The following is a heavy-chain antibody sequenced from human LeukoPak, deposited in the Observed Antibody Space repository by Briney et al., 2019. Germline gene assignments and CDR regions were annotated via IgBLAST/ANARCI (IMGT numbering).Heavy chain of an antibody. Sequence: PGGSLRLSCAASGFTFSSYSMNWVRQAPGKGLEWVSYISSSSSTIYYADSVKGRFTISRDNSQDTLYLQMNSLRADETAIYYCARAPGGFHGDYSPIAYWGQGTLVTVSS. V-gene: IGHV3-48*01. CDR3: ARAPGGFHGDYSPIAY. J-gene: IGHJ4*02. D-gene: IGHD4-17*01. CDR2: ISSSSSTI. CDR1: GFTFSSYS.